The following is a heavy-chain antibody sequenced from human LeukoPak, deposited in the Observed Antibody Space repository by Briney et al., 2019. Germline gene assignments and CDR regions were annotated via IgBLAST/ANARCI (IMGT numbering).Heavy chain of an antibody. CDR1: GFTFSSYA. Sequence: GGSLKLSCAASGFTFSSYAMHWVRQAPGKGLEWVAVISYDGSNKYYADSVKGRFTISRDNSKNTLYLQMNSLRAEDTAVYYYARDRGDTAIYFDYWGQGTLVTVSS. CDR3: ARDRGDTAIYFDY. V-gene: IGHV3-30-3*01. D-gene: IGHD5-18*01. CDR2: ISYDGSNK. J-gene: IGHJ4*02.